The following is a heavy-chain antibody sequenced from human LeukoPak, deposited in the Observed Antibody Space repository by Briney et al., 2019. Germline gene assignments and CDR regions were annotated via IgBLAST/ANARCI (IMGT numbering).Heavy chain of an antibody. Sequence: GGSLRLSCAASGFTFSSYAMSWVRQAPGKGLEWVSAISGSGGSTYYADSVKGRFTISRDNSKNTLYLQMNSLRAEDTAVYYCAKDIVVVVAAPHYFDYWGQGTLVTVPS. CDR1: GFTFSSYA. J-gene: IGHJ4*02. CDR2: ISGSGGST. V-gene: IGHV3-23*01. CDR3: AKDIVVVVAAPHYFDY. D-gene: IGHD2-15*01.